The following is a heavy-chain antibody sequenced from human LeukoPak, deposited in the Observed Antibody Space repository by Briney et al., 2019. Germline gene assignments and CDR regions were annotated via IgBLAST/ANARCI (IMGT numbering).Heavy chain of an antibody. V-gene: IGHV1-69*06. J-gene: IGHJ4*02. CDR2: IIPIFGTA. CDR3: ASKPSSSISFDY. Sequence: SVKVSCKASGYTFTSYGISWVRQAPGQGLEWMGGIIPIFGTANYAQKFQGRVTITADKSTSTAYMELSSLRSEDTAVYYCASKPSSSISFDYWGQGTLVTVSS. CDR1: GYTFTSYG. D-gene: IGHD6-13*01.